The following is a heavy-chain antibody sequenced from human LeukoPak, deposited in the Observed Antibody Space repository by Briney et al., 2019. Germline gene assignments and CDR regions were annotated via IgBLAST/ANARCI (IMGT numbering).Heavy chain of an antibody. CDR1: GGSISSYY. Sequence: SETLSLTCTVSGGSISSYYWGWIRQPPGKGLEWIGSIYYSGSTYYNPSLKSRVTISVDTSKNQFSLKLSSVTAADTAVYYCARQSLAGTNFDYWGQGTLVTVSS. D-gene: IGHD7-27*01. CDR3: ARQSLAGTNFDY. J-gene: IGHJ4*02. V-gene: IGHV4-39*01. CDR2: IYYSGST.